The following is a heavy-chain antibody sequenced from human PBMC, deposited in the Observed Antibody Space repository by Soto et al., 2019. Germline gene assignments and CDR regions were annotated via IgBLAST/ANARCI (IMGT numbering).Heavy chain of an antibody. Sequence: PSETLSLTCTVSGGSISSYYWSWIRQPPGKGLEHIGSIYYSGSISYNPSLKSRVTISVDTSKNQFSLKLSSVTAADTAVYYCARVREPLTGGPWFDPWGQGTLVTVSS. CDR1: GGSISSYY. CDR2: IYYSGSI. J-gene: IGHJ5*02. V-gene: IGHV4-59*12. D-gene: IGHD1-26*01. CDR3: ARVREPLTGGPWFDP.